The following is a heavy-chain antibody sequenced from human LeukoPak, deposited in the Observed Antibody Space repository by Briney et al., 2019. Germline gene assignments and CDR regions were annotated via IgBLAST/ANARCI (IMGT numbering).Heavy chain of an antibody. CDR2: ISSDGRNI. V-gene: IGHV3-30*04. D-gene: IGHD3-10*01. J-gene: IGHJ4*02. CDR1: GFTFSRYG. Sequence: PGGSLRLSCAASGFTFSRYGMHWVRQAPGKGLEWVAVISSDGRNIFYGDSVKGRFTISRDNSKNTLFLQMNSLSSEDTAVYYCARDIKVGEFYRGNFDYWGQGTLVTVSS. CDR3: ARDIKVGEFYRGNFDY.